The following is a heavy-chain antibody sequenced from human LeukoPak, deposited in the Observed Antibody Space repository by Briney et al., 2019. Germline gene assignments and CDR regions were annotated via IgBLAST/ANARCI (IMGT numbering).Heavy chain of an antibody. CDR2: ISYDGSNK. J-gene: IGHJ4*02. CDR3: AKDVSDGDYAAYYFDY. CDR1: GFTFSSYG. Sequence: GRSLRLSCAASGFTFSSYGMHWVRQAPGKGLEWVAVISYDGSNKYYADSVKGRFTISRDNSKNTLYLQMNSLRAEDTAVYYCAKDVSDGDYAAYYFDYWGQGTLVTVSS. D-gene: IGHD4-17*01. V-gene: IGHV3-30*18.